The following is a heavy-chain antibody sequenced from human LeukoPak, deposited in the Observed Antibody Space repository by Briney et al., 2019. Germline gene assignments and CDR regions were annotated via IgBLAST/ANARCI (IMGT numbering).Heavy chain of an antibody. CDR1: GGSFSGYY. V-gene: IGHV4-34*01. J-gene: IGHJ3*02. CDR3: ARERYRYDILTGYYHDAYDI. D-gene: IGHD3-9*01. CDR2: INHSGST. Sequence: SETLSLTCAVYGGSFSGYYWSWIRQPPGKGLEWIGEINHSGSTNYNPSLKSRVTMSVDTSKNQFSLKLTSVTAADTAVYYCARERYRYDILTGYYHDAYDIWGHGTMVIVSS.